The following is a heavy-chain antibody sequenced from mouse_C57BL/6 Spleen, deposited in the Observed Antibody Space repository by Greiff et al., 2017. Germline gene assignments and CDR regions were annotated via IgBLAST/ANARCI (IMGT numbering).Heavy chain of an antibody. Sequence: QVQLQQSGPELVKPGASVKISCKASGYAFSSSWMNWVKQRPGKGLEWIGRIYPGDGDTNYNGKFKGKATLTADKSSSTAYMQLSSLTSEDSAVYFCARVYYYGSSPWGQGTLVTVSA. CDR3: ARVYYYGSSP. D-gene: IGHD1-1*01. J-gene: IGHJ3*01. V-gene: IGHV1-82*01. CDR1: GYAFSSSW. CDR2: IYPGDGDT.